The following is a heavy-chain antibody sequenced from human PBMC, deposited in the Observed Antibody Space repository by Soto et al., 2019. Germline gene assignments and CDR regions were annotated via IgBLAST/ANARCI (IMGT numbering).Heavy chain of an antibody. V-gene: IGHV1-18*01. CDR2: ISPYNGDT. CDR1: GYTFTSYG. Sequence: ASVKVSCKASGYTFTSYGISWVRQAPGQGLEWMGWISPYNGDTDYAQKLQGRLTMTTDTSTKTAYMELKSLRSDDTAVYYCTRDLLGQQLVRWFVPWGQGTLVTVSS. J-gene: IGHJ5*02. CDR3: TRDLLGQQLVRWFVP. D-gene: IGHD6-13*01.